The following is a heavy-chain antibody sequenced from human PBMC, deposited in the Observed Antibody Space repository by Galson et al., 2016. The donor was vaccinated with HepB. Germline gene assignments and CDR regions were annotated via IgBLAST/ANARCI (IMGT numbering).Heavy chain of an antibody. CDR1: AGSINSYY. J-gene: IGHJ5*02. V-gene: IGHV4-59*08. CDR2: AYYSGNT. CDR3: ASYPYYGSGTYYKGWLYP. D-gene: IGHD3-10*01. Sequence: ETLSLTCAVSAGSINSYYWSWIRQPQGKGLEWIGYAYYSGNTNYNPTLKSRVTISVDTSKNQFSLKLTSVTAADTAVYYCASYPYYGSGTYYKGWLYPWGQGTLVTVSS.